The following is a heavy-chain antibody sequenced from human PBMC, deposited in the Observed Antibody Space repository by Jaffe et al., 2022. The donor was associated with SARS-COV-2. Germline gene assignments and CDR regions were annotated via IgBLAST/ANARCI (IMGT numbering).Heavy chain of an antibody. J-gene: IGHJ3*02. CDR3: ARSAAYNGDVFDI. V-gene: IGHV4-61*02. CDR2: IFASGTT. Sequence: QVQLQESGPGLVKPSQTLSLTCTVSGGSISSGSYFWIWLRQPAGKGLDWIGRIFASGTTNYNPSLKSRVTISVDTSKNQFSLKLNSVTAADTAVYYCARSAAYNGDVFDIWGQGTMVTVSS. CDR1: GGSISSGSYF. D-gene: IGHD1-1*01.